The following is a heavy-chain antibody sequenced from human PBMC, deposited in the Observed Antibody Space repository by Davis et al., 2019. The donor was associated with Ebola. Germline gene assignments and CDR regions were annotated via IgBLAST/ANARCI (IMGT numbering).Heavy chain of an antibody. D-gene: IGHD1-26*01. Sequence: GESLKISCAASGFTFNYYAMSWVRQAPGKGLEWVSLIGGGGDDTYYPDSVKGRFTISRDNSKNTLYLQMNSLRAEDTAVYYCARGGSYREFDYWGQGTLVTVSS. J-gene: IGHJ4*02. CDR1: GFTFNYYA. V-gene: IGHV3-23*01. CDR2: IGGGGDDT. CDR3: ARGGSYREFDY.